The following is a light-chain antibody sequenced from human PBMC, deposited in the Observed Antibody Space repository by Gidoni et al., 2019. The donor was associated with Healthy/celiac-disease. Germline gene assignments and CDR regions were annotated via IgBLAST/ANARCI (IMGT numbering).Light chain of an antibody. V-gene: IGKV2-28*01. CDR1: QSLLHSNGYNY. Sequence: DILMTQSPLSLPVTPGEPASISCRSSQSLLHSNGYNYLDWYLQKPGQSPQLLIYLGSNRASGVPDRFRGSGSGTDFTLKISRVEAEDVGVYYCMQALQTPWTFXXXTKVEIK. CDR3: MQALQTPWT. CDR2: LGS. J-gene: IGKJ1*01.